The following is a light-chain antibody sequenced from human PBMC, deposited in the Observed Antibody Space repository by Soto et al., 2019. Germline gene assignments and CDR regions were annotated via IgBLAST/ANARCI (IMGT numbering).Light chain of an antibody. J-gene: IGKJ5*01. CDR1: QGISSY. CDR3: QQFNNYLST. Sequence: DIQLTQSPSFLSASVGDRVTITCRASQGISSYLAWYQQKPGKAPKLLIYAASTLQSGVPSRFSGSGSGTDFTLTISSLQPEDFATYYCQQFNNYLSTFGQGTRLEIK. V-gene: IGKV1-9*01. CDR2: AAS.